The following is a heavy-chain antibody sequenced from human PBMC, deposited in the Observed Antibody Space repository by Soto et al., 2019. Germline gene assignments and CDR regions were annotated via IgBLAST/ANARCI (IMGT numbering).Heavy chain of an antibody. D-gene: IGHD2-15*01. V-gene: IGHV4-34*01. Sequence: SETLSLTCTVSGGSISSYYWSWIRQPPGKGLEWIGEINHSGSTKYNPSLRSRVTVSVDTSKHQFSLKLSSVTAADTAMYYCARARVVVAARIYYYGMDVWGQGSTVTVSS. CDR1: GGSISSYY. CDR2: INHSGST. J-gene: IGHJ6*02. CDR3: ARARVVVAARIYYYGMDV.